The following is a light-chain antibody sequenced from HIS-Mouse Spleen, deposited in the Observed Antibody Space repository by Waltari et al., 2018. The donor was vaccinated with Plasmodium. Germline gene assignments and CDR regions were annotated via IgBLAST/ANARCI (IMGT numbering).Light chain of an antibody. V-gene: IGLV2-14*01. Sequence: QSALTQPASVSGSPGQSITISCTGTSSDVGGYNYVSWYQQHPGKAPKRMMYEVSNRPDGVSNRFSGSKSGNTASLTISGLQAEDEADYYCSSYTSSSTQVFGGGTKLTVL. CDR2: EVS. CDR1: SSDVGGYNY. CDR3: SSYTSSSTQV. J-gene: IGLJ2*01.